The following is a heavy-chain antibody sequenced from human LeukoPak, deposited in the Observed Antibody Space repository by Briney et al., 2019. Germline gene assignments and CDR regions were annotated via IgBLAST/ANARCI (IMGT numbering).Heavy chain of an antibody. J-gene: IGHJ4*02. CDR3: AKGYDILTGYYRRDPGRGFDY. D-gene: IGHD3-9*01. Sequence: GGSLRLSCAASGFTFSNYGMSWVRQAPGKGLEWVSVISGSGGTTYYADSVKGRFTISRDNSKNTLYLQMNSLRAEDTAVYYCAKGYDILTGYYRRDPGRGFDYWGQGTLVTVSS. CDR1: GFTFSNYG. V-gene: IGHV3-23*01. CDR2: ISGSGGTT.